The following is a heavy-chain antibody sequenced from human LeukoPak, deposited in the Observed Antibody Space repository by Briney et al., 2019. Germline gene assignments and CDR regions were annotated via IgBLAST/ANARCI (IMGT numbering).Heavy chain of an antibody. J-gene: IGHJ4*02. CDR2: INEDGSIT. Sequence: GSLRLSCAVSGFTFRTYWMHWVRQVPGEGLVWVSRINEDGSITNYADSVKGRFSISRDNAKNTLYLQMNSLRAEDTAVYYCVRDGVGAPPFDYWGQGVLVTVSS. V-gene: IGHV3-74*01. CDR3: VRDGVGAPPFDY. D-gene: IGHD1-26*01. CDR1: GFTFRTYW.